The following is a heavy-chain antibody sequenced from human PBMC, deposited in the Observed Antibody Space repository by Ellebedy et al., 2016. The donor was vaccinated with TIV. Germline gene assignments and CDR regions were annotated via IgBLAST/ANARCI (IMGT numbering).Heavy chain of an antibody. CDR2: MNPNSGNT. V-gene: IGHV1-8*01. D-gene: IGHD3-3*01. Sequence: ASVKVSCXASGYTFTSYDINWVRQATGQGLEWMGWMNPNSGNTGYAQKFQGRVTMTRNTSISTAYMELSSLRSEDTAVYYCARTNYDFWSGSIPYYYYYYMDVWGKGTTVTVSS. CDR3: ARTNYDFWSGSIPYYYYYYMDV. J-gene: IGHJ6*03. CDR1: GYTFTSYD.